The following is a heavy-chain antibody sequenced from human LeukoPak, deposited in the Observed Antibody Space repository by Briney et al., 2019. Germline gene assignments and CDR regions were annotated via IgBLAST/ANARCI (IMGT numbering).Heavy chain of an antibody. J-gene: IGHJ4*02. Sequence: ASVKVSCKASGYTFSNYDISWVRQAPGQGLEWLGWISAHNGNTNYAQNFQGRVTMTTDTSTSTAYMELRSLRSDDTAVYYCARVYGDHYGSGVTDYWGQGTLVTVSS. CDR1: GYTFSNYD. CDR3: ARVYGDHYGSGVTDY. V-gene: IGHV1-18*01. D-gene: IGHD3-10*01. CDR2: ISAHNGNT.